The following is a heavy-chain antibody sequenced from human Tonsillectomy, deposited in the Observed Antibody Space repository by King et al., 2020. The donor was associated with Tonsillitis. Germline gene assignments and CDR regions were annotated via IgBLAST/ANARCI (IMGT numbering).Heavy chain of an antibody. J-gene: IGHJ6*03. V-gene: IGHV3-21*01. D-gene: IGHD5-18*01. CDR3: ARDGGYTYGYYYYYMDV. Sequence: VQLVESGGGLVKPGGSLRLSCAASGFTFSNYAMNWVRQAPGKGLEWVSSISSSSSYIYYADSVKGRFTISRDNAKNSLYLQVNSLRAEETAVYYCARDGGYTYGYYYYYMDVWGKGTTVTVSS. CDR2: ISSSSSYI. CDR1: GFTFSNYA.